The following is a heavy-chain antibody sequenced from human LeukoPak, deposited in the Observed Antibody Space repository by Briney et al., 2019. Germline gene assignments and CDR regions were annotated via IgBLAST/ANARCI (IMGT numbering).Heavy chain of an antibody. CDR2: INHSGST. Sequence: SETLSLTCTVSGGSISSSSYYWSWIRQPPGKGLEWIGEINHSGSTNYNPSLKSRVTISVDTSKNQFSLKLSSVTAADTAVYYCATPLRNYWGQGTLVTVSS. CDR3: ATPLRNY. V-gene: IGHV4-39*07. CDR1: GGSISSSSYY. D-gene: IGHD4-17*01. J-gene: IGHJ4*02.